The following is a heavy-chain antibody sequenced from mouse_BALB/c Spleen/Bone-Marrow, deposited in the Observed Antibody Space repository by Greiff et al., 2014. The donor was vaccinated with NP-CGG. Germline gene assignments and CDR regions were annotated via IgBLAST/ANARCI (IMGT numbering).Heavy chain of an antibody. CDR2: INPGSGGA. V-gene: IGHV1-54*01. CDR3: ARFGRYYFDY. CDR1: GYAFTNYL. J-gene: IGHJ2*01. Sequence: VHLVESGAELVRPGTAVNVSCKASGYAFTNYLIEWVKQRPGQGLEWIGVINPGSGGANYNEKFKGKATLTADKSSSTAYMQLSSLTSDDSAVYFCARFGRYYFDYWGQGTTLTGSS.